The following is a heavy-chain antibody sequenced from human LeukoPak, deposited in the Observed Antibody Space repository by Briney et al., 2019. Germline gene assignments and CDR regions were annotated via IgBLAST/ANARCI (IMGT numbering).Heavy chain of an antibody. Sequence: TSHTLSLTRTVSGGSISSGGYYWSWIRQHPGKGLEWIGYIYYSGSTYYNPSLKSRVTISVDTSKNQFSLKLSSVTAADTAVYYCAGGLQWRTRDSSSSYYYYYYMDVWGKGTTVTVSS. J-gene: IGHJ6*03. CDR2: IYYSGST. CDR3: AGGLQWRTRDSSSSYYYYYYMDV. D-gene: IGHD6-6*01. CDR1: GGSISSGGYY. V-gene: IGHV4-31*03.